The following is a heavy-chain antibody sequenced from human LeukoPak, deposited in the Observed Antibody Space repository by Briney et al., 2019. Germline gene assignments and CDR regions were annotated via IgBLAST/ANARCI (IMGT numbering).Heavy chain of an antibody. CDR1: GGSFSGYY. CDR3: AKGGITGTTLGGMDV. D-gene: IGHD1-7*01. Sequence: SETLSLTCAVYGGSFSGYYWSWIRQPPGKGLEWIGEINHSGSTNYNPSLKSRVTISVDTSKNQFSLKLSSVTAADTAVYYCAKGGITGTTLGGMDVWSQGTTVTVCS. J-gene: IGHJ6*02. CDR2: INHSGST. V-gene: IGHV4-34*01.